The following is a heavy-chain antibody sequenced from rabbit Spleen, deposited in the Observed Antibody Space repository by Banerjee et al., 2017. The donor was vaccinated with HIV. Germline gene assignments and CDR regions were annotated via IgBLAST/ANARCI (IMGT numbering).Heavy chain of an antibody. V-gene: IGHV1S45*01. CDR2: INTATGKA. CDR3: ARGSAAMTMVITGWYLNL. Sequence: QEQLEESGGGLVKPEGSLTLTCKASGFSFSDRDVMCWVRQAPGKGLEWIACINTATGKAVYASWAKGRFTISKTSSTTVTLQMTSLTAADTATYVCARGSAAMTMVITGWYLNLWGPGTLVTVS. CDR1: GFSFSDRDV. D-gene: IGHD2-1*01. J-gene: IGHJ4*01.